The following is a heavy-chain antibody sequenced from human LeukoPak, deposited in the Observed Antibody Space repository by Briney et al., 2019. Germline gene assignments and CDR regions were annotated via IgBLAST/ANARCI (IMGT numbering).Heavy chain of an antibody. CDR2: ISAYNGNT. V-gene: IGHV1-18*01. J-gene: IGHJ4*02. CDR1: GYTFTSYG. CDR3: ARHVPKTYYYDSSGFFFDY. Sequence: ASVTVSCKASGYTFTSYGISWVRQAPGQGLEWMGWISAYNGNTNYAQKLQGRVTMTTDTSTSTAYMELRSLRSDDTAVYYCARHVPKTYYYDSSGFFFDYWGQGTLVPDSS. D-gene: IGHD3-22*01.